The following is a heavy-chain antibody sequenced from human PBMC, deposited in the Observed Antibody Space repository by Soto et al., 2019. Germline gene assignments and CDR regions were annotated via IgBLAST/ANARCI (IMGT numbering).Heavy chain of an antibody. J-gene: IGHJ4*02. CDR3: AHKGPEDWPLDY. Sequence: QITLKESGPTLVIPTQTLTLTCAFSGFSLSTSGVGVGWVRQPPGKALEWLAVIYWDDSKHYSPSLRSRPTITTDTSKNLVVLTMTNMDPMDTGTYYCAHKGPEDWPLDYWGQGTLVTVSS. D-gene: IGHD3-9*01. V-gene: IGHV2-5*02. CDR1: GFSLSTSGVG. CDR2: IYWDDSK.